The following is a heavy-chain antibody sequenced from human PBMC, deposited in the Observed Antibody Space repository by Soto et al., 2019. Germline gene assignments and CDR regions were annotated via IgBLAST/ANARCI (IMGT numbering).Heavy chain of an antibody. CDR3: ATIAAAGAPDY. Sequence: ASVKVSCKASGYSFTNYAFHWVRQAPGQGLEWMGWINGGNGNTKYSQNFQDRVTITRDTSASTAYVELSSLRSEDTAVYYCATIAAAGAPDYWGQGTLVTVSS. V-gene: IGHV1-3*01. CDR2: INGGNGNT. CDR1: GYSFTNYA. J-gene: IGHJ4*02. D-gene: IGHD6-25*01.